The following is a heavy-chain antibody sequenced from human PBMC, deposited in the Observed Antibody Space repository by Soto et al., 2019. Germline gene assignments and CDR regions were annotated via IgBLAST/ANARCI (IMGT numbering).Heavy chain of an antibody. CDR3: ARQADSGWYGGQDGMDV. CDR1: GGSVSSGSYY. Sequence: QVQLQESGPGLVKPSETLSLTCTVSGGSVSSGSYYWSWIRQPPGKGLEWIGYIYYSGSTNYKPXLSSRVTISEXXAXHXXSLKLRSVTAADTAVCYWARQADSGWYGGQDGMDVWGQGTTVTVSS. CDR2: IYYSGST. V-gene: IGHV4-61*01. D-gene: IGHD6-13*01. J-gene: IGHJ6*02.